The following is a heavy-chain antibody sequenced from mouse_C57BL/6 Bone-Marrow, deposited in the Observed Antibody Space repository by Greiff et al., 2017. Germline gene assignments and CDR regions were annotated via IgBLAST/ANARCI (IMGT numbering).Heavy chain of an antibody. Sequence: VKLVESGAELVRPGASVKLSCKASGYTFTDYYINWVKQRPGQGLEWIARIYPGSGNTYYNEKFKGKATLTAEKSSSTAYMQLSSLTSEDSAVYFCARGDSSYYAMDYWGQGTSVTVSS. CDR2: IYPGSGNT. V-gene: IGHV1-76*01. CDR3: ARGDSSYYAMDY. J-gene: IGHJ4*01. CDR1: GYTFTDYY.